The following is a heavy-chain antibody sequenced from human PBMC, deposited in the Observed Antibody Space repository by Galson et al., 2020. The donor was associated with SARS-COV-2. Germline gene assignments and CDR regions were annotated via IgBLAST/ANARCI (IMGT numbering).Heavy chain of an antibody. CDR3: ARTYYDILTGYYSAFDY. J-gene: IGHJ4*02. CDR2: IDWDDDK. D-gene: IGHD3-9*01. V-gene: IGHV2-70*01. Sequence: FSLSTSGMCVSWIRQPPGKALEWLALIDWDDDKYYSTSLKTRLTISKDTSKNQVVLTMTNMDPVDTATYYCARTYYDILTGYYSAFDYWGQGPRSPSPQ. CDR1: FSLSTSGMC.